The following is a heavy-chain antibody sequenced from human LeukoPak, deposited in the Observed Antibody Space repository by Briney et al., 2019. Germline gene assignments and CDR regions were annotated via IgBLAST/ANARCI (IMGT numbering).Heavy chain of an antibody. CDR1: GGSISSGGYY. CDR2: IYYSGST. D-gene: IGHD3-22*01. CDR3: ARLSLIVVVPDY. V-gene: IGHV4-31*03. Sequence: SETLSLTCTVSGGSISSGGYYWSWIRQHPGKGLEWIGSIYYSGSTYYNPSLKSRVTVSVDTSKNQFSLKLSSVTAADTAVYYCARLSLIVVVPDYWGQGTLVTVSS. J-gene: IGHJ4*02.